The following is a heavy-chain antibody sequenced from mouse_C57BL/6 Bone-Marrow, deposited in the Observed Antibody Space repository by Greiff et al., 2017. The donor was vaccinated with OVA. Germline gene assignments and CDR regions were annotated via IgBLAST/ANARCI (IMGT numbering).Heavy chain of an antibody. CDR3: ASGPGPGYARDD. CDR1: GFSLPSYG. D-gene: IGHD3-1*01. V-gene: IGHV2-6*01. Sequence: VKLEASGPGLVAPSQSLSITCTVSGFSLPSYGVDWVRQSPGKGLEWLGVIWGVGSTNYNSALKSRLSISKDNSKSQVFLKRNSRQTDDTAMYYGASGPGPGYARDDWGQGTSVTVSS. CDR2: IWGVGST. J-gene: IGHJ4*01.